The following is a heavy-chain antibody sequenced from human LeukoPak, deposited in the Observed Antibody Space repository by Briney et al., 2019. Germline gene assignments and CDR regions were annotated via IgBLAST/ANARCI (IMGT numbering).Heavy chain of an antibody. CDR1: GFTFSSYE. V-gene: IGHV3-48*03. CDR3: ARDQVAALGVLGY. D-gene: IGHD6-19*01. J-gene: IGHJ4*02. Sequence: GVLRLSCAASGFTFSSYEMNWVRQAPGKGLEWISYISSSGSTMYYADSVKGRFTISRDNAKNSLYLQMNSLRAEDTAVYYCARDQVAALGVLGYWGQGTLVTVSS. CDR2: ISSSGSTM.